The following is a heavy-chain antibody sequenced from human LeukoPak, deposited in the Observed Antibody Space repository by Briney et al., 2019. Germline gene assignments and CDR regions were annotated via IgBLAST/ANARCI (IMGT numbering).Heavy chain of an antibody. Sequence: HTGGSLRLSCAASGFTFSTYGMHWVRQAPGKGLEWMAVMSYDGSNKYYADSVKGRFTISRDNSKNTLYLQMNSLRAEDTAVYYCAKDSQSRTHDYGDYSDAFDIWGQGTMVTVSS. V-gene: IGHV3-30*18. D-gene: IGHD4-17*01. CDR1: GFTFSTYG. J-gene: IGHJ3*02. CDR3: AKDSQSRTHDYGDYSDAFDI. CDR2: MSYDGSNK.